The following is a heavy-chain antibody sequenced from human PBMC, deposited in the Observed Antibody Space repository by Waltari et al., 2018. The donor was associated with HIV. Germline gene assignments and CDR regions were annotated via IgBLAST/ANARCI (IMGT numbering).Heavy chain of an antibody. J-gene: IGHJ4*02. CDR1: GGSIHNFY. CDR2: IHYRGTT. Sequence: QVQLQESGPGLVKPSETLSLLCTVSGGSIHNFYWAWIRQPPGKGLEWIGYIHYRGTTNYNPSLKSRVTISADTSQNQFSLNLNSVTAADTAVYYCAREVLIGVGVVIMDYWGQGTLVTVSS. V-gene: IGHV4-59*01. D-gene: IGHD3-3*01. CDR3: AREVLIGVGVVIMDY.